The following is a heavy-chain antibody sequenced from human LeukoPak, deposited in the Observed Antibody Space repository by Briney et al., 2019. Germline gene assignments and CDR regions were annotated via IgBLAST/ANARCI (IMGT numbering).Heavy chain of an antibody. CDR1: GFTFDNYG. J-gene: IGHJ6*03. CDR3: AKQLGDYMDV. D-gene: IGHD3-16*01. CDR2: ISGSGGST. Sequence: PGESLRLSCAASGFTFDNYGMSWVRQVPGKGLEWVSAISGSGGSTYYADSVKGRFTISRDNSKNTLYLQMNSLRAEDTAVYYCAKQLGDYMDVWGKGTTVTVSS. V-gene: IGHV3-23*01.